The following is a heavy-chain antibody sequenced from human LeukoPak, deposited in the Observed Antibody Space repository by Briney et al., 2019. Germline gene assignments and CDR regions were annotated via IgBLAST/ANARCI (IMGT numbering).Heavy chain of an antibody. CDR1: GFTVISSY. D-gene: IGHD4-23*01. CDR3: ARTVARIGY. V-gene: IGHV3-53*01. CDR2: TQSGGST. J-gene: IGHJ4*02. Sequence: GGSLRLSCAASGFTVISSYMSWVRQAPGKGLEWVSVTQSGGSTYYADSVKGRFSVSRDNSKNTLYLQMSSLRAEDTAIYYCARTVARIGYWGQGTLVTVSS.